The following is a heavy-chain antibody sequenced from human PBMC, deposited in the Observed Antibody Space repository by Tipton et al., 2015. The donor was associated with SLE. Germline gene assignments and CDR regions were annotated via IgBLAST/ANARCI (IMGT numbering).Heavy chain of an antibody. V-gene: IGHV3-23*01. J-gene: IGHJ6*03. CDR1: GFTFSRFG. CDR2: LSGSGDGP. D-gene: IGHD6-19*01. CDR3: ARGAGGYMDV. Sequence: SLRLSCAASGFTFSRFGMSWVRRAPGKGLEWVSGLSGSGDGPFYADSVKGRFTTSRDNSKNILYLQMNTLRAEDTAVYYCARGAGGYMDVWGKGTTVTVSS.